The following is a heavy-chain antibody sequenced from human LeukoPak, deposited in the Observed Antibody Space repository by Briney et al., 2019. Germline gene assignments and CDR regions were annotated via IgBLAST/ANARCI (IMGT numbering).Heavy chain of an antibody. V-gene: IGHV3-15*01. CDR1: GFSFTNAG. CDR2: IKSKIDGGAI. Sequence: PGGSRKLSWAAPGFSFTNAGRNWVGQAPGKGLEWVGRIKSKIDGGAIDYAAPVKGRFTISRDDSKTTLYLEMNSLKTEDTAVYYCATDHDTATAFDFWGQGTLVTVSS. CDR3: ATDHDTATAFDF. J-gene: IGHJ4*02. D-gene: IGHD3-9*01.